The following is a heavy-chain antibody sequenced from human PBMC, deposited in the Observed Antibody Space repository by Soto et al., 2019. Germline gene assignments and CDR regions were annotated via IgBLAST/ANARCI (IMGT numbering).Heavy chain of an antibody. CDR2: ISPRTGSA. Sequence: VASVKLSCKASGYTFTDYYVHWVRQAPGQGLEWMGWISPRTGSANFAQRFQGRVSMTRDTSITTAYMELRRLKSDDTAVYYCARGPYYGPAYGMEVWGQGTKVTVSS. CDR3: ARGPYYGPAYGMEV. J-gene: IGHJ6*02. V-gene: IGHV1-2*02. CDR1: GYTFTDYY. D-gene: IGHD3-10*01.